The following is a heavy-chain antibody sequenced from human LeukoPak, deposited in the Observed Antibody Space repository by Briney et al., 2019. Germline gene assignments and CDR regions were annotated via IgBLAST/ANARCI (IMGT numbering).Heavy chain of an antibody. CDR3: ARETDYSSGWASYYFGY. V-gene: IGHV3-66*01. Sequence: GGSLRLSCAASGFTFSSYEMNWVRQAPGKGLEWVSLIASSGLNTYYADSVRGRFTISRDNSKNTLYLQMNTLRAEDTAVYYCARETDYSSGWASYYFGYWGQGTLVTVSS. D-gene: IGHD6-19*01. CDR2: IASSGLNT. J-gene: IGHJ4*02. CDR1: GFTFSSYE.